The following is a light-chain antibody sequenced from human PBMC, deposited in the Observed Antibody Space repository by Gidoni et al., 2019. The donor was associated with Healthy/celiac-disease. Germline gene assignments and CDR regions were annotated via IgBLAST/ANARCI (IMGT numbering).Light chain of an antibody. CDR2: AAS. V-gene: IGKV1-39*01. J-gene: IGKJ2*04. CDR1: QSISSY. Sequence: DIQMTKSPSSLSASVGDRVTITCRASQSISSYLNWYQPKPGKAPKLLIYAASSLQSGVPSRFSGSGSGTDFTLTISSLQPEDFATYYCQQSYSTPSSFXXXTKLEIK. CDR3: QQSYSTPSS.